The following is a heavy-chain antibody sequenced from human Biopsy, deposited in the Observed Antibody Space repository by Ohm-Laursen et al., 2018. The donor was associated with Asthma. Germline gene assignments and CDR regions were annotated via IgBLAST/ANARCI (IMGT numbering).Heavy chain of an antibody. CDR1: GFSFSNFA. D-gene: IGHD1-1*01. CDR2: ISKDASTQ. Sequence: SLRLSCAPSGFSFSNFAMHWVRQAPGKGLEWVGVISKDASTQDYADSVKGRFTMARDNSKNTLDLQMNSLREEDTAVYYCVRDGTDDAFDIWGQGTVVSVSS. V-gene: IGHV3-30*06. CDR3: VRDGTDDAFDI. J-gene: IGHJ3*02.